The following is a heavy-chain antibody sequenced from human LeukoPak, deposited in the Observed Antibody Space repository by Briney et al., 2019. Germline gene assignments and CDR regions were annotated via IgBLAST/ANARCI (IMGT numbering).Heavy chain of an antibody. CDR3: ATRSNSGYEFFDY. J-gene: IGHJ4*02. V-gene: IGHV5-51*01. Sequence: GESLKISCKGSVYKFTDFWIGWVRQMPGKGPEWMGIIYPGDSDTRYSPSFQGQVTISVDKSISTAYLQWSSLKASDIATYYCATRSNSGYEFFDYWGQGTLVTVSS. D-gene: IGHD5-12*01. CDR1: VYKFTDFW. CDR2: IYPGDSDT.